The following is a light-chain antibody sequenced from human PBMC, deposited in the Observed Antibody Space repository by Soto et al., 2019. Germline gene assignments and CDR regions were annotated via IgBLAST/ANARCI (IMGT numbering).Light chain of an antibody. CDR2: GAS. CDR1: QSVRSN. CDR3: QQYNDWPPT. J-gene: IGKJ1*01. Sequence: EIVMTQSPATLSASPGERATLSCRASQSVRSNLAWYQQKPGQAPRLLIYGASTRATGIPARFSGSGSGTEFTLSIGSLQSGDFPVYYCQQYNDWPPTFGQGTKVEIK. V-gene: IGKV3-15*01.